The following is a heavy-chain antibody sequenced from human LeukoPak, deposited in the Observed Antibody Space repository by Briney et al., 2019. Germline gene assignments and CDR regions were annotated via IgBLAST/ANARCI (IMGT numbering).Heavy chain of an antibody. Sequence: GRSLSLSCAASGFTFSGYGMHWVRQAPGKGLEWVAVISFDASLEYYADSVKGRFTISRDNSKNTLYLQMNSLKPEDTAVYYCAKQEIGTTWSVGYWGQGTLSPSPQ. CDR1: GFTFSGYG. CDR3: AKQEIGTTWSVGY. V-gene: IGHV3-30*18. CDR2: ISFDASLE. J-gene: IGHJ4*02. D-gene: IGHD1-7*01.